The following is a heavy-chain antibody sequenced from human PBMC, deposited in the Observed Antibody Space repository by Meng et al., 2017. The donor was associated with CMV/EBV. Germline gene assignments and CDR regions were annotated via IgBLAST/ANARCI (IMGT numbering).Heavy chain of an antibody. J-gene: IGHJ5*02. CDR3: AHRITISPVFDP. CDR1: GFSLSASGVG. Sequence: SGPTLAKPTQTLTLTCTFSGFSLSASGVGVGRIRQPPGKALEWLALIYWNGDKRYSTSLKSRLTITKDTSKNQVVLTMTNMDPVDTATYYCAHRITISPVFDPWGQGTLVTVSS. CDR2: IYWNGDK. V-gene: IGHV2-5*01. D-gene: IGHD3-9*01.